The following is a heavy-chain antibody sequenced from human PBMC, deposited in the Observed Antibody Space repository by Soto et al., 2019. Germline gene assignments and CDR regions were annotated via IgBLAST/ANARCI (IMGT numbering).Heavy chain of an antibody. CDR3: ARSVAVPGAHIDY. Sequence: PSETLSLTCSVSGGSIGGSYWSWIRQSPGKGLEWLGYVYYTGSTNYSPSLRSRVSISVDTSKNEFSLRLSSVTAADTAVYFCARSVAVPGAHIDYWGQGTQVTVS. V-gene: IGHV4-59*01. D-gene: IGHD6-19*01. CDR2: VYYTGST. J-gene: IGHJ4*02. CDR1: GGSIGGSY.